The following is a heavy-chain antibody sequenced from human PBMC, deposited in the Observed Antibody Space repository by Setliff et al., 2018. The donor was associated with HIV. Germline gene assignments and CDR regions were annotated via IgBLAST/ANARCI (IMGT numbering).Heavy chain of an antibody. Sequence: SETLSLTCIVSGGSIRSYYWSWIRQPPGKGLEWIGYIYSSGNTYYSPSLRSRVTLSLDTSKNHISLHLSSVTAADTAVYYCVRQGHWYIPWYFDYWGQGALVTVSS. CDR3: VRQGHWYIPWYFDY. CDR2: IYSSGNT. V-gene: IGHV4-59*08. J-gene: IGHJ4*02. CDR1: GGSIRSYY. D-gene: IGHD1-20*01.